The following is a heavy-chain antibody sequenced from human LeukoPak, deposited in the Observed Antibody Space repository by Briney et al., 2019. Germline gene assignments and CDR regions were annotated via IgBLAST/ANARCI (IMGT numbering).Heavy chain of an antibody. CDR3: AGGREPSPYYFDY. D-gene: IGHD5-24*01. CDR1: GGSFSGYY. V-gene: IGHV4-34*01. CDR2: INHSGST. J-gene: IGHJ4*02. Sequence: TPSETLSLTCAVYGGSFSGYYWSWTRQPPGKGLEWIGEINHSGSTNYNPSLKSRVTISVDTSKNQFSLKLSSVTAADTAVYYCAGGREPSPYYFDYWGQGTLVTVSS.